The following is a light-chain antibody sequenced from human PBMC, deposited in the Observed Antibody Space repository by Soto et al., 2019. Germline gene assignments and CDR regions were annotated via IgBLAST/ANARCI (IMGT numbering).Light chain of an antibody. J-gene: IGKJ1*01. CDR1: QSISKW. V-gene: IGKV1-5*01. CDR2: DAS. CDR3: QQYETFSGT. Sequence: DIQMTQSPSTLSASVGDRVTITCRASQSISKWLAWSQQKPGEAPKLLIYDASALPRGVPSRFSGSGSGTKFTLTIASLQPDDFATYYCQQYETFSGTFGPGTKVDIK.